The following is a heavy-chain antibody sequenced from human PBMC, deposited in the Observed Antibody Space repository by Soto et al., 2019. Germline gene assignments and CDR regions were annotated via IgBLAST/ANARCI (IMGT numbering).Heavy chain of an antibody. CDR2: ISYDGSHK. V-gene: IGHV3-30*03. Sequence: VQLVESGGGVVQPGRSLRLSCVASGFLFDTYGMPWVRQTPGKGLEWVAIISYDGSHKEYADSVKGRFAISRDNSENTLYLQMNNLGVEDTALYYCATSASSDHWGQGTQVTVSS. D-gene: IGHD1-26*01. CDR3: ATSASSDH. CDR1: GFLFDTYG. J-gene: IGHJ4*02.